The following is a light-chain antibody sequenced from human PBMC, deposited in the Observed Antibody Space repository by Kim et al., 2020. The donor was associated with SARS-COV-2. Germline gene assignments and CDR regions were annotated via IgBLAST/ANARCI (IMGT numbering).Light chain of an antibody. CDR1: QSVSSAS. J-gene: IGKJ2*01. CDR3: QQYGSSPPT. Sequence: SPGERATLPCRASQSVSSASLAWYQQKPGQAPRLLMYAASSRATGIPDKISGTGSGTDFTLTINRLEPEDSAVYFCQQYGSSPPTFGQGTKLEI. CDR2: AAS. V-gene: IGKV3-20*01.